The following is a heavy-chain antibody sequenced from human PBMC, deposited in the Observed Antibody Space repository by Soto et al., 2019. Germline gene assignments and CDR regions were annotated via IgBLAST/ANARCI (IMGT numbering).Heavy chain of an antibody. J-gene: IGHJ5*02. CDR2: INHTGGT. D-gene: IGHD3-3*01. CDR3: ATRITVFGLLIPPFDP. CDR1: GGSVNGYY. V-gene: IGHV4-34*02. Sequence: QVHLQQWGAGLLKPSETLSLTCAVYGGSVNGYYWNWIRQPPGKGLEWIGEINHTGGTHYNPSLKSRVTMSLDTPNNQFSLRLSSVPASDTAIYYCATRITVFGLLIPPFDPWGQGTQVTVSS.